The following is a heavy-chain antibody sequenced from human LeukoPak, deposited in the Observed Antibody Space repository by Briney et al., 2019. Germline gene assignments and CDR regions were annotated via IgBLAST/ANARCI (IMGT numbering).Heavy chain of an antibody. CDR3: ARLGGYYYDSSGYKPFDY. D-gene: IGHD3-22*01. Sequence: GEPLKISCKGSGYSFTSYWIGWVRQMPGKGLEWMGITYPGDSDIRYSPSFQGQVTISADKSISTAYLQWSSLKASDTAMYYCARLGGYYYDSSGYKPFDYWGQGTLVTVSS. J-gene: IGHJ4*02. V-gene: IGHV5-51*01. CDR2: TYPGDSDI. CDR1: GYSFTSYW.